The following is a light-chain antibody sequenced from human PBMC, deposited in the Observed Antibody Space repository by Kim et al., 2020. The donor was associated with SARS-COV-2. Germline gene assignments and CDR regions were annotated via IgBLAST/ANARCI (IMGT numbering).Light chain of an antibody. CDR2: RDT. CDR3: LVWDSDTWV. Sequence: SYELTQPLSVSVAPGQTARLTCGGSNIGGKNVPWYQHKPGQAPLQVIFRDTTRPSGIPDRFSGSNSGNTATLSITRAQDGDEGDYYCLVWDSDTWVFGGGTTLTVL. V-gene: IGLV3-9*01. CDR1: NIGGKN. J-gene: IGLJ3*02.